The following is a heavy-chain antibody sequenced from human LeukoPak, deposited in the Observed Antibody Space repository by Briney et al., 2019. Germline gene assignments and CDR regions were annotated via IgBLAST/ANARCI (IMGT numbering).Heavy chain of an antibody. Sequence: GGSLRLSCAASGFAFSNYWMHWVRQAPGKGLVWVSRINSDGSSRNYADSVKGRFTISRDNAKNTLYLQMNSLRAEDTAVYYCASASSHRIAAGGDYWGQGTLVTVSS. CDR2: INSDGSSR. V-gene: IGHV3-74*01. CDR3: ASASSHRIAAGGDY. J-gene: IGHJ4*02. CDR1: GFAFSNYW. D-gene: IGHD6-13*01.